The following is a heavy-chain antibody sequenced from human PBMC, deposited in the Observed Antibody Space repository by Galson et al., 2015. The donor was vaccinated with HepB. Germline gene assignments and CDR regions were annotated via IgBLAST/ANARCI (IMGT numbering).Heavy chain of an antibody. Sequence: SLRLSCAASGFTFSKYVMHWVRQAPGKGLEWVATVWYDGSKTYYADSVKGRFTNSRDNFENTLYLQMNSLRVDDTAVYYCARDLWTAIPKTYYYYGMDVWGQGTTATVSS. CDR1: GFTFSKYV. D-gene: IGHD1-1*01. CDR2: VWYDGSKT. CDR3: ARDLWTAIPKTYYYYGMDV. V-gene: IGHV3-33*08. J-gene: IGHJ6*02.